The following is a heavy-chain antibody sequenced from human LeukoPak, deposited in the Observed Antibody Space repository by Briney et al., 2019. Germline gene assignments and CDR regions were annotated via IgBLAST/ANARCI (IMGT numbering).Heavy chain of an antibody. V-gene: IGHV4-34*01. D-gene: IGHD5-24*01. Sequence: SETLSLTCAVYGGSFSGYYWSWIRQPPGKGLEWIGEINHSGSTNYNPSLKGRVTISVDTSKNQFSLKLSSVTAAHTAVYYCARGLALSRWLQGSWGQGTLVTVSS. J-gene: IGHJ4*02. CDR2: INHSGST. CDR3: ARGLALSRWLQGS. CDR1: GGSFSGYY.